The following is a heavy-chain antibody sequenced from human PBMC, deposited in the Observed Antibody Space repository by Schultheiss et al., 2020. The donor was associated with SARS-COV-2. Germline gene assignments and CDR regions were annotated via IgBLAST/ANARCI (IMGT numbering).Heavy chain of an antibody. CDR2: IYPGDSDT. CDR3: AMGYIYGYFDY. CDR1: GYTFTSYW. Sequence: GGSLRLSCKGSGYTFTSYWIGWVRQMPGKGLEWMGIIYPGDSDTRYSPSFQGQVTISADKSISTAYLQWASLKASDTAMYYCAMGYIYGYFDYWGQGTLVTVSS. D-gene: IGHD5-18*01. V-gene: IGHV5-51*01. J-gene: IGHJ4*02.